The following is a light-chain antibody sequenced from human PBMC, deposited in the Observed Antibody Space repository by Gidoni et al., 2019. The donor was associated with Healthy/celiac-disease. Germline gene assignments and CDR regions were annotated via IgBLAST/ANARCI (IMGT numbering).Light chain of an antibody. CDR3: QSYDSSLSAWV. V-gene: IGLV1-40*01. J-gene: IGLJ3*02. CDR2: GTS. CDR1: SSNIGAGYD. Sequence: QSVLTQPPSVSGAPGQRVTLSCTGSSSNIGAGYDVHWYQPLPGTAPKPLIYGTSNRPSGVPDRFSGSKSGTSASLAITGLQAEDEADYYCQSYDSSLSAWVFGGGTKLTVL.